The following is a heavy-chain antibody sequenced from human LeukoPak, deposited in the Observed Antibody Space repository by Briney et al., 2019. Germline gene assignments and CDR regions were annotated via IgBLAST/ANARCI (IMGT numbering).Heavy chain of an antibody. CDR3: ARASRNSSGYYYVVYYMDV. V-gene: IGHV1-69*13. J-gene: IGHJ6*03. Sequence: ASVKVSCKASGGTFSSYAISWVRQAPGQGLEWMGGIIPIFGTANYAQKFQGRVTITADESTSTAYMELSSLRSDDTAVYYCARASRNSSGYYYVVYYMDVWGKGTTVTISS. CDR1: GGTFSSYA. D-gene: IGHD3-22*01. CDR2: IIPIFGTA.